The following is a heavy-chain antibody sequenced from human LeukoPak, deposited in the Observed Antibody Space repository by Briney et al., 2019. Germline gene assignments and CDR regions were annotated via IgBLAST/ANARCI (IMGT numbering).Heavy chain of an antibody. CDR3: SRLGSGVVPAAEEVFDI. CDR2: IIPILGIA. D-gene: IGHD2-2*01. Sequence: SVKVSCKASGGTFSSYTISWVRQAPGQGLEWMGRIIPILGIANYAQKFQGRVTITADKSTSTAYMELSSLRSEDTAVSYVSRLGSGVVPAAEEVFDIWGQGQRVTVSS. CDR1: GGTFSSYT. V-gene: IGHV1-69*02. J-gene: IGHJ3*02.